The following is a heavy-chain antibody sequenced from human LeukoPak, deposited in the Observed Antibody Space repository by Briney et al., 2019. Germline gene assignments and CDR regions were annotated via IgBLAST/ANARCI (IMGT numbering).Heavy chain of an antibody. Sequence: SETLSLTCAVYGGSFGGYYWSWIRQPPGKGLEWIGEINHSGSTNYNPSLKSRVTISVDTSKNQFSLKLSSVTAADTAVYYCARGGRRGYSGYDLQLAFDIWGQGTMVTVSS. CDR1: GGSFGGYY. D-gene: IGHD5-12*01. J-gene: IGHJ3*02. CDR3: ARGGRRGYSGYDLQLAFDI. V-gene: IGHV4-34*01. CDR2: INHSGST.